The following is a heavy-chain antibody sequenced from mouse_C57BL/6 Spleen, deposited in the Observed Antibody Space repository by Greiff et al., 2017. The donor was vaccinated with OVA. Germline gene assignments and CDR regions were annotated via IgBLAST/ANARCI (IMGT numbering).Heavy chain of an antibody. CDR2: ISSGSSTI. D-gene: IGHD2-1*01. CDR1: GFTFSDYG. J-gene: IGHJ1*03. CDR3: ASYGNYEDFDV. Sequence: EVHLVESGGGLVKPGGSLKLSCAASGFTFSDYGMHWVRQAPEKGLEWVAYISSGSSTIYYADTVKGRFTISRDNAKNTLFLQMTSLRSEDTAMYYCASYGNYEDFDVWGTGTTVTVSS. V-gene: IGHV5-17*01.